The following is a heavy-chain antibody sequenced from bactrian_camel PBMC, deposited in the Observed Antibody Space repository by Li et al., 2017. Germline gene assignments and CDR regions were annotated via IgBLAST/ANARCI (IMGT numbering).Heavy chain of an antibody. D-gene: IGHD7*01. CDR3: AKGRPRLGLVAADLD. Sequence: HVQLVESGGGSVQTGGSLALSCVASGFTFSGYAMAWVRQAPGKGLEWVSSITASGTTSYSNSVRGRFTISRDNAKNTLYLQLDSLRTEDTATYYCAKGRPRLGLVAADLDRGQGTQVTVS. V-gene: IGHV3S1*01. J-gene: IGHJ4*01. CDR1: GFTFSGYA. CDR2: ITASGTT.